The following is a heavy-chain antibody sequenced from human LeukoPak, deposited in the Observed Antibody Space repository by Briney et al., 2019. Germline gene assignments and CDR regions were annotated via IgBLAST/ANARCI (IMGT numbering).Heavy chain of an antibody. V-gene: IGHV5-51*01. CDR2: IYPGDSDT. J-gene: IGHJ5*02. CDR3: ARRSGTSCYPMGICRDWFDP. D-gene: IGHD2-2*01. Sequence: GESLKISCKGSGYSFTSYWIGWVRQMPGKGLEWMGIIYPGDSDTRYSPSFQGQVTISADKSISTAYLQWSSLKASDTAMYYCARRSGTSCYPMGICRDWFDPWGQGTLVTVSS. CDR1: GYSFTSYW.